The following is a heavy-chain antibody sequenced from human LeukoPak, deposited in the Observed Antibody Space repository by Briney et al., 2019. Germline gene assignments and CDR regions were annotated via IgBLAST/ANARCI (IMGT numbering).Heavy chain of an antibody. Sequence: GGSLRLSCAASGFTFSSYAMSWVRQAPGKGLEWVSVISGSGGSTYYADSVKGRFIIPRDNSKNTLYLQMNSLRAEDTAVYYCAKDTYYDILTGYRYTEYFQHWGQGTLVTVSS. V-gene: IGHV3-23*01. D-gene: IGHD3-9*01. CDR1: GFTFSSYA. J-gene: IGHJ1*01. CDR2: ISGSGGST. CDR3: AKDTYYDILTGYRYTEYFQH.